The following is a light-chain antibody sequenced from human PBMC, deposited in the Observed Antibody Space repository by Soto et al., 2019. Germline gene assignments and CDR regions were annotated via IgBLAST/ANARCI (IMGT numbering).Light chain of an antibody. CDR1: VSVSRN. CDR2: DAS. Sequence: TQSPATLPASPGDRVTLSCRASVSVSRNLAWYQQKPGQAPRLIIYDASTRATGVPARFSGSGSETDFTLIINCLQSEDFAVYYCQHCSVWPTFGQGTKVEIK. CDR3: QHCSVWPT. J-gene: IGKJ1*01. V-gene: IGKV3-15*01.